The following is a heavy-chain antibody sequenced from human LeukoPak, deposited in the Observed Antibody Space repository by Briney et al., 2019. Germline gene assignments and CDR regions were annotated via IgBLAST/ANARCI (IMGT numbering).Heavy chain of an antibody. J-gene: IGHJ5*02. CDR3: ARPVVVVPAATSNWFDP. V-gene: IGHV4-34*01. Sequence: NPSETLSLTCAVYGGSFSGYYWSWIRQPPGKGLEWIGEINHSGSTNYNPSLKSRVTISVDTSKNQFSLKLSSVTAADTAVYYCARPVVVVPAATSNWFDPWGQGTLVTVSS. D-gene: IGHD2-2*01. CDR2: INHSGST. CDR1: GGSFSGYY.